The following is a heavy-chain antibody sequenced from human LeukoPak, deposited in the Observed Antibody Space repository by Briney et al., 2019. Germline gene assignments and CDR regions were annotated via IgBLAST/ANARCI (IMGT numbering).Heavy chain of an antibody. D-gene: IGHD2-8*01. CDR2: INPNSGGT. Sequence: ASVKVSCKASGYTFTGYYIHGVREAPGQGLEWMGWINPNSGGTNYAQKFQSRVTITRDTSISTAYMELSRLRSDDTAVYYCARVVSYLFDPWGQVTLVTVSS. V-gene: IGHV1-2*02. CDR1: GYTFTGYY. CDR3: ARVVSYLFDP. J-gene: IGHJ5*02.